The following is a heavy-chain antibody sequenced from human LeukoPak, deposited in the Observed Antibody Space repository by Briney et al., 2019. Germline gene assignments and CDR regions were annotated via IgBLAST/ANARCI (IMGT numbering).Heavy chain of an antibody. V-gene: IGHV1-2*02. D-gene: IGHD4-17*01. CDR2: MDPNSSAT. CDR3: ARQIRRTYGAYEVFDF. J-gene: IGHJ4*02. CDR1: GYTFTGYY. Sequence: ASVKVSCKASGYTFTGYYIHWVRQAPGQGLESMGWMDPNSSATNFAQAFQGRVTLTKDTSRTTVYMDLRNLRSDDTAFYYCARQIRRTYGAYEVFDFWGQGTLVTVSS.